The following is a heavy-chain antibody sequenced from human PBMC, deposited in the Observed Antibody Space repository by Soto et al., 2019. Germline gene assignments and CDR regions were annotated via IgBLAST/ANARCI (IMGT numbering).Heavy chain of an antibody. CDR1: GFTFSSYW. V-gene: IGHV3-7*03. J-gene: IGHJ4*02. D-gene: IGHD3-9*01. CDR3: ARSPYFFRGPLDY. CDR2: IKQDGSEK. Sequence: GGALRLSCAASGFTFSSYWMSWVRQAPGKGLEWVANIKQDGSEKYYVDSVKGRFTISRDNAKKSLYLQMNSLRAEDTAVYYCARSPYFFRGPLDYWGQGTLVTVSS.